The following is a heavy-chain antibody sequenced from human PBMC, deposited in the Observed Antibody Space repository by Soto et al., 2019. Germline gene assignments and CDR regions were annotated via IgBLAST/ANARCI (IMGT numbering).Heavy chain of an antibody. CDR2: INWDSGDI. CDR1: GISFDDYA. J-gene: IGHJ5*01. CDR3: AKAGVGGFRGWDTFNWFDS. V-gene: IGHV3-9*01. Sequence: VQLVESGGGLVQPGGSRRLSCVVSGISFDDYAMHWVRQVPGKGLEWVSGINWDSGDIGYADSVKGRFTISRDNAKNSLYLQMNSLKTEDTALYYCAKAGVGGFRGWDTFNWFDSWGQGILVTVSS. D-gene: IGHD5-18*01.